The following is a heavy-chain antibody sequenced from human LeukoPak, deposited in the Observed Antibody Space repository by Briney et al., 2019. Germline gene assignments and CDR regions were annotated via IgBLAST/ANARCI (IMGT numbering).Heavy chain of an antibody. V-gene: IGHV3-23*01. J-gene: IGHJ6*02. CDR1: GFTFSSYA. CDR2: ISGSGGST. D-gene: IGHD6-6*01. CDR3: AKDIAARPNYYYGMDV. Sequence: PGGSLRLSCAASGFTFSSYAMSWVRQAPGKGLEWVSAISGSGGSTYYADSVKGRFAISRDNSKNTLYLQMNSLRAGDTAVYYCAKDIAARPNYYYGMDVWGQGTTVTVSS.